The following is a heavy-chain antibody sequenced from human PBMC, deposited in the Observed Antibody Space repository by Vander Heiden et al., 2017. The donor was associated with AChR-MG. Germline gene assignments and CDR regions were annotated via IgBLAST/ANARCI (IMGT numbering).Heavy chain of an antibody. D-gene: IGHD6-13*01. CDR2: IWYDGSNK. CDR3: ARESWGY. Sequence: QVQLVESGGGVVQPGRSLRLSCAASRFTFSSYGMHWVRQAPGKGLEWVAVIWYDGSNKYYADSVKGRFTISRDNSKNTLYLQMNSLRAEDTAVYYCARESWGYWGQGTLVTVSS. J-gene: IGHJ4*02. V-gene: IGHV3-33*01. CDR1: RFTFSSYG.